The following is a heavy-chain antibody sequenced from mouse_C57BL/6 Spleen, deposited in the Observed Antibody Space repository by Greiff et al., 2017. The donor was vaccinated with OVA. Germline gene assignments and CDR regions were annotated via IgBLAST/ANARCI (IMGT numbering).Heavy chain of an antibody. CDR1: GFTFSSYA. CDR2: ISSGGDYI. V-gene: IGHV5-9-1*02. J-gene: IGHJ4*01. D-gene: IGHD1-1*01. CDR3: TRGAVVAMDY. Sequence: DVHLVESGEGLVKPGGSLKLSCAASGFTFSSYAMSWVRQTPEQRLEWVAYISSGGDYIYYADTVKGRFTISRDNARNTLYLQMSSLKSEDTAMYYCTRGAVVAMDYWGQGTSVTVSS.